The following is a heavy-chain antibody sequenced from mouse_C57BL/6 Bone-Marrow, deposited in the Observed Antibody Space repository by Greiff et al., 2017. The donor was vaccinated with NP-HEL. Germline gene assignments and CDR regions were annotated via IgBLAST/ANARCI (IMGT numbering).Heavy chain of an antibody. V-gene: IGHV3-6*01. CDR3: ASLTGLFAY. CDR2: ISYDGSN. CDR1: GYSITSGYY. J-gene: IGHJ3*01. Sequence: EVKLMESGPGLVKPSQSLSLTCSVTGYSITSGYYWNWIRQFPGNKLEWMGYISYDGSNNYNPSLKNRISITRDTSKNQFFLKLNSVTTEDTATYYCASLTGLFAYWGQGTLVTVSA. D-gene: IGHD4-1*01.